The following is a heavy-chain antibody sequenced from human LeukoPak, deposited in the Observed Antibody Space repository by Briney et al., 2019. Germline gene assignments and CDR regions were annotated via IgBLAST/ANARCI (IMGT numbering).Heavy chain of an antibody. J-gene: IGHJ4*02. CDR1: GGSFTSYG. V-gene: IGHV1-69*13. Sequence: SVKVSCKASGGSFTSYGISWVRQAPGQGLEWMGKIIPIYGRANYGQKFQGRVTITADELTTTSYMELSGLTAEDMAVYYCAAGGAYEFRDDYWGQGTLVTVSS. CDR3: AAGGAYEFRDDY. D-gene: IGHD3-3*01. CDR2: IIPIYGRA.